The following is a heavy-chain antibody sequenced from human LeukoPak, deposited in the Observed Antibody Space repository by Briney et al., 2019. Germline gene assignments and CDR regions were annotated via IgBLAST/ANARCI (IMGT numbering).Heavy chain of an antibody. CDR3: AELGITMIGGV. Sequence: GGSLRLSCAASGFIFNDYYMSWIRQAPGKGLEWVSYISSSGNTVYYADSVRGRFTLSRDNAKNSLYLQMNSLRAEDTAVYYCAELGITMIGGVWGKGTTVTISS. CDR1: GFIFNDYY. J-gene: IGHJ6*04. V-gene: IGHV3-11*04. CDR2: ISSSGNTV. D-gene: IGHD3-10*02.